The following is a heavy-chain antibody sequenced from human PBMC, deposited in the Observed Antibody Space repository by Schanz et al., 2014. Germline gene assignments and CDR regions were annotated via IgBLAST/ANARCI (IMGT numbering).Heavy chain of an antibody. Sequence: EVQLLESGGALEQPGGSLRLSCAASGITFSDYAMSWVRQAPGKGLEWVSVIYSGGSTYYADSVKGRFTISRDNAKNSLYLQMNSLRAEDTALYFCVKDIYDFWSGNFDYWGQGTLVTVSS. V-gene: IGHV3-23*03. CDR3: VKDIYDFWSGNFDY. D-gene: IGHD3-3*01. CDR2: IYSGGST. CDR1: GITFSDYA. J-gene: IGHJ4*02.